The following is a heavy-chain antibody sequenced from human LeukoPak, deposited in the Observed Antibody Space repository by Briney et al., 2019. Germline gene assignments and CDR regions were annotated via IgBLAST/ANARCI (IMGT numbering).Heavy chain of an antibody. CDR1: GYSFTSYW. CDR2: IYPGDSDT. V-gene: IGHV5-51*01. D-gene: IGHD3-22*01. J-gene: IGHJ3*01. CDR3: ARKITYYYDSSGYFTP. Sequence: GESLKIPCKGSGYSFTSYWIGWVRQMPGKGLEWMGIIYPGDSDTRYSPSFQGQVTISADKSISTAYLQWSSLKASDTAMYYCARKITYYYDSSGYFTPWGQGTMVTVSS.